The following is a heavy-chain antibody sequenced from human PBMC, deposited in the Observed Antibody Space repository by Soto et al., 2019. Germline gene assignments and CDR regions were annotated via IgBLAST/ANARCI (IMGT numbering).Heavy chain of an antibody. J-gene: IGHJ4*02. CDR2: INPNSGGT. V-gene: IGHV1-2*04. D-gene: IGHD3-22*01. CDR3: ARGNYYDSSGYYAGIDY. Sequence: GASVKVSCKASGYTFTDYYMHLVRQAPGQGIEWMGWINPNSGGTNYAQKFQGWVTMTRDTSISTAYMELSRLRSDDTAVYYCARGNYYDSSGYYAGIDYWGQGTLVTVSS. CDR1: GYTFTDYY.